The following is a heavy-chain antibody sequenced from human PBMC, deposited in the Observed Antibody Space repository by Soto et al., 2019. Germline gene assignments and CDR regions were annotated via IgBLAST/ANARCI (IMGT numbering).Heavy chain of an antibody. CDR1: GCSFSPRGVG. J-gene: IGHJ4*02. Sequence: ECGPTLARPTQTLPLTCSFSGCSFSPRGVGVGWMRHQAGKAPECLAVIYSNDHKRYNPSLQTRVSITKDTSKSQVVLKMTNMDPADTATYFCAHRHRVGTVTDGFDFWAQGILVTVS. D-gene: IGHD2-21*02. CDR2: IYSNDHK. V-gene: IGHV2-5*01. CDR3: AHRHRVGTVTDGFDF.